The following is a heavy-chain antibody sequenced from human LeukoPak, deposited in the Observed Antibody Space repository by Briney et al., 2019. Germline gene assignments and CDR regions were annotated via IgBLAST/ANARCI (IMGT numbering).Heavy chain of an antibody. D-gene: IGHD3-22*01. CDR1: GFSLSTSGIC. CDR3: ARIGAYYYDSSGYRPYYYGMDV. CDR2: IDCDDDK. V-gene: IGHV2-70*11. Sequence: SGPTLVNPTQTLTLTCTFSGFSLSTSGICVSWIRQPPGKALGWLARIDCDDDKYYTTFLQTRLTISKDTSKSPVVLTMTNMDPVDTATYYCARIGAYYYDSSGYRPYYYGMDVWGQGTTVTVSS. J-gene: IGHJ6*02.